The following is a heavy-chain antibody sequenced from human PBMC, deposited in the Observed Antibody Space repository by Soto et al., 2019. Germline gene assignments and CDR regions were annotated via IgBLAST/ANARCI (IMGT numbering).Heavy chain of an antibody. CDR3: AKERMGAGVRGYFDY. CDR2: IIYDGSTK. CDR1: GFTFSSYG. J-gene: IGHJ4*02. D-gene: IGHD3-10*01. V-gene: IGHV3-30*18. Sequence: QVQLVESGGGVVQTGRSLRLSCAASGFTFSSYGMHWVRQAPGKGLEWVAVIIYDGSTKYYADSVKGRFTISRDNSKSTLYLQMNSLRAEDTAVYYCAKERMGAGVRGYFDYWGQGTLVTVSS.